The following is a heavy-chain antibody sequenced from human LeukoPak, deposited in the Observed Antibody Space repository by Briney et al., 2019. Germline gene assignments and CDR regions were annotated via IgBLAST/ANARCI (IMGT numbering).Heavy chain of an antibody. Sequence: ASVKVSCKASGYTFTGYYVHFVRQAPGQGLEWMGWINPNSGGTNYAQNFQGRVTMTRDTSISTAYMELNRLRSDDTAVYYCARSYDSSGYYPDSWGQGTLVTVSS. V-gene: IGHV1-2*02. CDR3: ARSYDSSGYYPDS. CDR2: INPNSGGT. J-gene: IGHJ4*02. D-gene: IGHD3-22*01. CDR1: GYTFTGYY.